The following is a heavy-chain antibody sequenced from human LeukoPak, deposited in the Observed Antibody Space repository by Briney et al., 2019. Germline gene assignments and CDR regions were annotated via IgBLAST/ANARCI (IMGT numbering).Heavy chain of an antibody. CDR2: INAGNGNT. Sequence: RASVKVSCKASGYTFTSYAMHWVRQAPGQRLEWMGWINAGNGNTKYSQKFQGRVTITRDTSASTAYMELSSLRSEDTAVYYCARVKAVAGTPNFDYRGQGTLVTVSS. D-gene: IGHD6-19*01. CDR1: GYTFTSYA. CDR3: ARVKAVAGTPNFDY. J-gene: IGHJ4*02. V-gene: IGHV1-3*01.